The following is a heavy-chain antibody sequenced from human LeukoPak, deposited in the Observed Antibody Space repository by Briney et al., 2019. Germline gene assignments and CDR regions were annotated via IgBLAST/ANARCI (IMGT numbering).Heavy chain of an antibody. J-gene: IGHJ6*04. CDR1: VGTLDGCY. CDR2: IYFSEGT. D-gene: IGHD4-17*01. V-gene: IGHV4-59*08. Sequence: ETLSHTCSVSVGTLDGCYGGWPRQHPGKGLECIGYIYFSEGTAHSASLKSRLTISLDTSKNQFSLTLSSVTAADTAVYYCARHVYGEGMVVWGKGTTVTVSS. CDR3: ARHVYGEGMVV.